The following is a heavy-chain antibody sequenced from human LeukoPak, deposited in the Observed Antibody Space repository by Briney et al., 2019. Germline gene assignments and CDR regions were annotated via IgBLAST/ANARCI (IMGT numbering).Heavy chain of an antibody. CDR3: EIFCYDTLTGYYIGYY. Sequence: SETLSLTCAVYGGSFSGYYWSWIRQPPGKGLEWIGEINHSGSTNYNPSLKSRVTISLDTSKNQFSLNLSSVTAADTAVYYCEIFCYDTLTGYYIGYYWGQGTLVTLSS. D-gene: IGHD3-9*01. CDR2: INHSGST. V-gene: IGHV4-34*01. CDR1: GGSFSGYY. J-gene: IGHJ4*02.